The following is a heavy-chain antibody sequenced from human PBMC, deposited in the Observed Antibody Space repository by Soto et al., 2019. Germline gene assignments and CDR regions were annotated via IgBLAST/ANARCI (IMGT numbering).Heavy chain of an antibody. CDR2: IYTSGST. CDR1: GGSISSYY. Sequence: PSETLSLTCTDSGGSISSYYWSWTRQPAGKGLEWIGRIYTSGSTNYNPSLKSRVTMSVDTSKNQFSLKLSSVTAADTAVYYCARVRGVEYSSGWYYFDYWGQGTLVTVSS. CDR3: ARVRGVEYSSGWYYFDY. D-gene: IGHD6-19*01. V-gene: IGHV4-4*07. J-gene: IGHJ4*02.